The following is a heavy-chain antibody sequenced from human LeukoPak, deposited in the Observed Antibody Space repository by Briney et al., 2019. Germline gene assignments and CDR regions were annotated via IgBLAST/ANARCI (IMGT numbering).Heavy chain of an antibody. D-gene: IGHD3-22*01. CDR1: GGSINSGGYY. V-gene: IGHV4-30-4*01. CDR3: ARDYYDSGYPYYFDY. J-gene: IGHJ4*02. Sequence: SETLSLTCTVSGGSINSGGYYWGWLRQPPGKGLEWIGYIYYNGRTYYNSSLKSRVTISIDTSKNQFSLRLSSVTAADTAVYYCARDYYDSGYPYYFDYWGQGTLVTVSS. CDR2: IYYNGRT.